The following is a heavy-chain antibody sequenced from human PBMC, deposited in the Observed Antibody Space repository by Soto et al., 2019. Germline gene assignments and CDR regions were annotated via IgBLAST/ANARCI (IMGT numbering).Heavy chain of an antibody. CDR1: GGSLSSGGYY. V-gene: IGHV4-61*08. J-gene: IGHJ4*02. Sequence: PSETLSLTCAVSGGSLSSGGYYWSWIRQPPGKGLEWIGYIYYSGSTNYNPSLKSRVTISVDTSKNQFSLKLTSVTAADAAVYYCARDKITGLFDYWGQGTLVTVSS. D-gene: IGHD2-8*02. CDR3: ARDKITGLFDY. CDR2: IYYSGST.